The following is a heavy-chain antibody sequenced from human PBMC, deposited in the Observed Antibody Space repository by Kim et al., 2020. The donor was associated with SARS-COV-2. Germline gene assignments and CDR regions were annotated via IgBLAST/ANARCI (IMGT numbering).Heavy chain of an antibody. J-gene: IGHJ5*02. D-gene: IGHD6-19*01. CDR2: INYSVDT. Sequence: SETLSLTCTVSGASVSTTLHHWGWIRQSPGKGLEWIGSINYSVDTYYNPSLRSRVTISIDTSKNQFSLRLTSVTAADTAVYYCARPHQWLGVLDHWGQGSLVTVPS. CDR1: GASVSTTLHH. V-gene: IGHV4-39*01. CDR3: ARPHQWLGVLDH.